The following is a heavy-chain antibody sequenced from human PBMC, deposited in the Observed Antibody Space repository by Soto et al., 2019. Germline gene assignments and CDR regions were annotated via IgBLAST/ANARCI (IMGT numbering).Heavy chain of an antibody. CDR2: INHSGST. J-gene: IGHJ5*02. CDR3: ARWRRYCSSTSCRNWFDP. CDR1: GGSFSGYY. Sequence: NPSETLSLTCAVYGGSFSGYYWSWIRQPPGKGLEWIGEINHSGSTNYNPSLKSRVTISVDTSKNQFSLKLSSVTAADTAVYYCARWRRYCSSTSCRNWFDPWGQGTLVTVSS. V-gene: IGHV4-34*01. D-gene: IGHD2-2*01.